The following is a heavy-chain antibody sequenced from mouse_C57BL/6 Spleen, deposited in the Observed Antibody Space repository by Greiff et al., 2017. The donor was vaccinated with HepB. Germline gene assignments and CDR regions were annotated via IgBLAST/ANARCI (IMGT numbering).Heavy chain of an antibody. CDR1: GFTFSDYG. D-gene: IGHD1-1*01. Sequence: EVKLMESGGGLVKPGGSLKLSCAASGFTFSDYGMHWVRQAPEKGLEWVAYISSGSSTIYYADTVKGRFTISSDNAKNTLFLQMTSLRSEDTAMYYCAKYGSGGAMDYWGQGTSVTVSS. J-gene: IGHJ4*01. CDR2: ISSGSSTI. V-gene: IGHV5-17*01. CDR3: AKYGSGGAMDY.